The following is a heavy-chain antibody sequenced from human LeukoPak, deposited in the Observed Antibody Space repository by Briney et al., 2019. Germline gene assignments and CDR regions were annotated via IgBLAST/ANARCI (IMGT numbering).Heavy chain of an antibody. Sequence: GGSLRLSCAASGFTFDDYAMHWVRQAPGKGLEWVSSISWNSGSIGYADSVKGRFTISRDNAKNSLYLQMNSLRAEDTALYYCTRDRGYSYDHFDYWGQGTLVTVSS. J-gene: IGHJ4*02. CDR3: TRDRGYSYDHFDY. CDR1: GFTFDDYA. CDR2: ISWNSGSI. V-gene: IGHV3-9*01. D-gene: IGHD5-18*01.